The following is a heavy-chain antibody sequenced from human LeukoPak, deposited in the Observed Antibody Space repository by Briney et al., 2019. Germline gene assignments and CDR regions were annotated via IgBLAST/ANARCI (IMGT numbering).Heavy chain of an antibody. CDR3: TRALDS. CDR2: IKPDGTGK. Sequence: GGSLRLSCAASGFTFSNAWMSWVRQAPGKGLEWVANIKPDGTGKYYVDSVKGRFTISRDNAKNSLYLQMNSLRADDTAVYYCTRALDSWGQGTLVTVSS. V-gene: IGHV3-7*04. CDR1: GFTFSNAW. J-gene: IGHJ4*02.